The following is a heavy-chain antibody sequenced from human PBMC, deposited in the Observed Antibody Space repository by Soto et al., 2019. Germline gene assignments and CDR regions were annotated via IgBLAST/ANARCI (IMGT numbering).Heavy chain of an antibody. CDR1: GFTFGDYA. CDR3: TRYQQWLPIDYYYGMDV. Sequence: KPGGSLRLSCTASGFTFGDYAMSWFRQAPGKGLEWVGFIRSKAYGGTTEYAASVKGRFTISRDDSKSIAYLQMNSLKTEDTAVYYCTRYQQWLPIDYYYGMDVWGQGTTVTVSS. V-gene: IGHV3-49*05. D-gene: IGHD6-19*01. J-gene: IGHJ6*02. CDR2: IRSKAYGGTT.